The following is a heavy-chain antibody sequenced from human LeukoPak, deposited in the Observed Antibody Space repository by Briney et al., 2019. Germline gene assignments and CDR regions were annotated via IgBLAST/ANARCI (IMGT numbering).Heavy chain of an antibody. D-gene: IGHD6-19*01. V-gene: IGHV3-53*01. J-gene: IGHJ4*02. CDR1: GFTVSSNY. CDR2: IYSGGST. Sequence: GGSLRLSCAASGFTVSSNYMSWVRQAPGKGLEWVSVIYSGGSTYYADSVKGRFTISRDNSKNTLYLQMNSLRAEDTAVYYCAKEIRSSGLWYFDYWGQGTLVTVSS. CDR3: AKEIRSSGLWYFDY.